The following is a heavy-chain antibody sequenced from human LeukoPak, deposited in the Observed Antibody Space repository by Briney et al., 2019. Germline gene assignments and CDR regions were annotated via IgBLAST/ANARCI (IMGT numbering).Heavy chain of an antibody. J-gene: IGHJ4*02. CDR3: ARWSGYTVDY. CDR1: GFTFSSYS. CDR2: VSSGSSYI. Sequence: GGSLRLSCAASGFTFSSYSMNWVRQAPGKGLEWVSSVSSGSSYIYYADSVKGRFTISRDNAKNSLYLQMNSLRAEDTAVYYCARWSGYTVDYWGQGTLVTVSS. D-gene: IGHD3-3*01. V-gene: IGHV3-21*01.